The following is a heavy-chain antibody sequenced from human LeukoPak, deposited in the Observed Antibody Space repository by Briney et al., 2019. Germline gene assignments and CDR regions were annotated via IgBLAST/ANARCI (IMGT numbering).Heavy chain of an antibody. CDR2: INPNSGGT. J-gene: IGHJ4*02. CDR1: GYTFTGYY. CDR3: ARSSRDWGEFYFDY. D-gene: IGHD3-16*01. Sequence: ASVKVSCKASGYTFTGYYMHWVRQAPGQGLEWMGWINPNSGGTNYAQKFQGRVTMTRDTSISTAYMELSRLRSEDTAVYYCARSSRDWGEFYFDYWGQGTLVTVSS. V-gene: IGHV1-2*02.